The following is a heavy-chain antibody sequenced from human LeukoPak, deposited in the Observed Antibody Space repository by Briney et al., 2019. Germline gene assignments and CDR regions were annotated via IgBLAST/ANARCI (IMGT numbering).Heavy chain of an antibody. V-gene: IGHV3-23*01. D-gene: IGHD5-24*01. CDR2: ISGSGGST. CDR1: GFTFSSYA. CDR3: AKAVMATISKDY. J-gene: IGHJ4*02. Sequence: PGRSLRLSCAASGFTFSSYAMSWVRQAPGKGLEWVSAISGSGGSTYYADSVKGRFTISRDNSKNTLYLQMNSLRAEDTAVYYCAKAVMATISKDYWGQGTLVTVSS.